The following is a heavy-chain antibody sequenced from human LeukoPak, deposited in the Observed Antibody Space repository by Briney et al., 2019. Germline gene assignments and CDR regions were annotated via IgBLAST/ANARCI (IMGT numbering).Heavy chain of an antibody. CDR2: IWYDGSNK. D-gene: IGHD2-21*02. J-gene: IGHJ4*02. Sequence: GGSLRLSCAASGFTFSTHGMHWVRQTPGKGLEWVAVIWYDGSNKYYADSVKGRFTISRDNSKNTLYLQMNSLGAEDTAVYYCAREDGDCLDYWGQGTLVTVSS. CDR1: GFTFSTHG. V-gene: IGHV3-33*01. CDR3: AREDGDCLDY.